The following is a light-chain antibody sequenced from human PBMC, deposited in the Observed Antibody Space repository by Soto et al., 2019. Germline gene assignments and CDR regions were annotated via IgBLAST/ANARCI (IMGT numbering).Light chain of an antibody. J-gene: IGKJ4*01. CDR1: QGISNY. CDR3: QKYNSALLT. V-gene: IGKV1-27*01. CDR2: AAS. Sequence: DIQMTQSPSSLSASVGDRVTITCRASQGISNYLAWYQQKPGKVPKLLIYAASTLQSGVPSRFSASGSGTDFTLTIGSLQPEDVATYYCQKYNSALLTIAGGTKVEIK.